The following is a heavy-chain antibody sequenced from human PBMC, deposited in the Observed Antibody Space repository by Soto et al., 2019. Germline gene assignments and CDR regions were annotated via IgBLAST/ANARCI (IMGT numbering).Heavy chain of an antibody. J-gene: IGHJ6*02. D-gene: IGHD2-21*01. V-gene: IGHV4-31*03. CDR2: IYYSGTT. Sequence: SQNLPLPSTVSGGSTSSGRYYLCWIRQHPGKGLEWIGYIYYSGTTYYNPSLKSRVTISVDTSKNQFSLKLSSVTAADTAVYYCAASCVACGGFNYYGMDVWGQGTTVT. CDR3: AASCVACGGFNYYGMDV. CDR1: GGSTSSGRYY.